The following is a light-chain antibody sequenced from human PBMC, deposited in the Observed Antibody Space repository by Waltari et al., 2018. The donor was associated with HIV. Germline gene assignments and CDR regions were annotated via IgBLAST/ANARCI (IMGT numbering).Light chain of an antibody. CDR2: WAS. V-gene: IGKV4-1*01. J-gene: IGKJ4*01. CDR3: RQYYSFPLT. Sequence: DIVMSQSPDSLAVSLGERATINCKSSQSVLYISNNKNYLAWYQQKPGQPPKLLIYWASTRESGVPDRFSGSGSGPDFTLTISSLQAEDVAVYYCRQYYSFPLTFGGGTKVEIK. CDR1: QSVLYISNNKNY.